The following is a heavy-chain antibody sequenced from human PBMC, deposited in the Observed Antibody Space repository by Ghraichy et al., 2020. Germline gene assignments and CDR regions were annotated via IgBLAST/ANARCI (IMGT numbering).Heavy chain of an antibody. V-gene: IGHV3-48*03. CDR1: GFTFSSYE. Sequence: GESLNISCAASGFTFSSYEMNWVRQAPGKGLEWVSYISSSGSTTYYADSVKGRFTISRDNAKNSLYLQMNSLRAEDTAVYYCARCLNPGDPVDYWGQGTLVTVSS. CDR3: ARCLNPGDPVDY. D-gene: IGHD3-10*01. J-gene: IGHJ4*02. CDR2: ISSSGSTT.